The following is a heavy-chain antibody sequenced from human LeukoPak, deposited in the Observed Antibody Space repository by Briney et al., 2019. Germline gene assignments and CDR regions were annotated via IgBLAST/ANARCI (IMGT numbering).Heavy chain of an antibody. D-gene: IGHD3-9*01. CDR3: ARDQGYDILTGYFHYYYYYGMDV. CDR2: INPSGGST. CDR1: GYTFTSYY. V-gene: IGHV1-46*01. J-gene: IGHJ6*02. Sequence: ASVKVSCKASGYTFTSYYMHWVRQAPGQGLEWMGIINPSGGSTSYAQKFQGRVTMTRDTSTSTVYMELSSLRSEDTAVYYCARDQGYDILTGYFHYYYYYGMDVWGQGTTVTVSS.